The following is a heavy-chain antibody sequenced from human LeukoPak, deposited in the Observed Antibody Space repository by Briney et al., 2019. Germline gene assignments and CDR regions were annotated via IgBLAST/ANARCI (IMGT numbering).Heavy chain of an antibody. Sequence: PGGSLRLSCAASGFTFSNYGMHWVRQAPGKGLEWVAFIRYDESNKYYADSVKGRFTISRDNSKNTLYLQMNSLRAEDTAVYYCAKDQPWEVGGYDPYNWFDPWGQGTLVTVSS. CDR3: AKDQPWEVGGYDPYNWFDP. V-gene: IGHV3-30*02. J-gene: IGHJ5*02. D-gene: IGHD5-12*01. CDR1: GFTFSNYG. CDR2: IRYDESNK.